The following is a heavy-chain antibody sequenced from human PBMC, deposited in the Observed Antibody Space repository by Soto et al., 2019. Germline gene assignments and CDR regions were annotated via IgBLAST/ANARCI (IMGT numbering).Heavy chain of an antibody. J-gene: IGHJ6*02. CDR2: IKSKVDGGTA. V-gene: IGHV3-15*01. D-gene: IGHD2-2*01. CDR3: TTLSYLYYDGMDV. Sequence: PGGSLRLSCEASGFTFSNAWMNWVRQGPGKGLEWLGRIKSKVDGGTADYGAATKGRFSIPRDDLKNMLYLQMNSLKPDDTAVYYCTTLSYLYYDGMDVWGQGTTVTVSS. CDR1: GFTFSNAW.